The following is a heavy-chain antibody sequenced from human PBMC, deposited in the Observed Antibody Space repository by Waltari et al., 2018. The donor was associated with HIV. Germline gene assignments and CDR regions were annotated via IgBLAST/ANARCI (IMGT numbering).Heavy chain of an antibody. D-gene: IGHD3-10*01. V-gene: IGHV1-69*18. J-gene: IGHJ3*02. CDR2: IIPIVSSA. CDR1: GGTFSSSA. Sequence: QVQLVQSGAEVKKPGSSVKVSCKASGGTFSSSAISWGRQAPGQGREWMGRIIPIVSSANYAQKFQGRVTSTANESTSTAYMELSSLRSEDTAVYYCATQGGASGTYQSDAFHIWGHGTMVIVSA. CDR3: ATQGGASGTYQSDAFHI.